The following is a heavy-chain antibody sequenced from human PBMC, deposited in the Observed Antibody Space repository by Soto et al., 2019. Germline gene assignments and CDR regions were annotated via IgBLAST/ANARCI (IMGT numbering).Heavy chain of an antibody. CDR1: GGTFSSYA. Sequence: SVKVSCKASGGTFSSYAISWVRQAPGQGLEWMGGIIPIFGTANYAQKFQGRVTITADESTSTAYMELSSLRSEDTAVYYCAGGSYMIDYFDYWGKGTLVTVSS. J-gene: IGHJ4*02. CDR2: IIPIFGTA. CDR3: AGGSYMIDYFDY. D-gene: IGHD1-26*01. V-gene: IGHV1-69*13.